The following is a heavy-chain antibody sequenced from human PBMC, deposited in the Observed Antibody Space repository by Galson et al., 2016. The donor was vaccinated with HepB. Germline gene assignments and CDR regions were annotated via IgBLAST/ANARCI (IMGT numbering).Heavy chain of an antibody. V-gene: IGHV3-48*04. Sequence: SLRLSCAASEFSFRTYSMNWVRQAPGKGLEWVSYISSSTSNIYYADSVKGRFTISRDNAKNSLYLQMNSLRADDTAVYYCAREGGSYPFHYFDYWGRGTLVTVSS. CDR3: AREGGSYPFHYFDY. CDR1: EFSFRTYS. CDR2: ISSSTSNI. J-gene: IGHJ4*02. D-gene: IGHD1-26*01.